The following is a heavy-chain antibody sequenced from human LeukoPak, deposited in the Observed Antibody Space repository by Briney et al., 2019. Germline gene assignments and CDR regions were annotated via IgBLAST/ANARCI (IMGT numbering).Heavy chain of an antibody. CDR1: GYTFTSYA. CDR3: ASLGDSTATTPDDEFDY. J-gene: IGHJ4*02. V-gene: IGHV1-8*03. CDR2: INPNNGNL. Sequence: ASVKVSCKASGYTFTSYAMNWVRQATGQGLEWMGWINPNNGNLGYAQKFQGRVTITRNTPISTAYMELSSLRSDDTAIYYCASLGDSTATTPDDEFDYWGQGTLVTVSS. D-gene: IGHD1-26*01.